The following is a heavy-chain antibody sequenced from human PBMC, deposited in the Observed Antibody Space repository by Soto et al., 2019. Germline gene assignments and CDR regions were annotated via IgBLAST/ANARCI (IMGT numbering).Heavy chain of an antibody. J-gene: IGHJ6*03. CDR1: GYAFSEYY. V-gene: IGHV1-2*04. Sequence: QVQLVQSGAEVKKPGASVKVSCKASGYAFSEYYIHWMRQAPGQGLGWLGWINPNSGCTKSAQKFQGWVTMTGDTSISTAYLAISWLTSDDTAVYYCARESGGATATLGYYYFYMDVWGKGTAVTVSS. D-gene: IGHD5-12*01. CDR2: INPNSGCT. CDR3: ARESGGATATLGYYYFYMDV.